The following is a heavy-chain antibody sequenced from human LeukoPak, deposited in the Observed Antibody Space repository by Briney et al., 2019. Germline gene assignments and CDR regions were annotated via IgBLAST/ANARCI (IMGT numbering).Heavy chain of an antibody. CDR3: ARGGELQLHYFDY. Sequence: GESLKISCKGSGYSFTSYWIGWVRQMPGKGLEWMGIICPGDSDTRYSPSFQGQVTISADKSFSTAYLQWSSLKASDTAMYYCARGGELQLHYFDYWGQGTLVTVSS. V-gene: IGHV5-51*01. CDR2: ICPGDSDT. D-gene: IGHD1-26*01. J-gene: IGHJ4*02. CDR1: GYSFTSYW.